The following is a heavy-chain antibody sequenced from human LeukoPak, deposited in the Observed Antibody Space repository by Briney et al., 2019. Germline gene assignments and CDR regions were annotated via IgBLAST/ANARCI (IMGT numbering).Heavy chain of an antibody. Sequence: GGSLRLSCAACGFTYSIYGMNWVRQAPGKGLEWVSAISGTGASIHYADSVKGRFTISRDNSKNTLYLQIHTLRAEDTAIYYCAKGHGDWAGNYFDYWGQGTLVSVSS. D-gene: IGHD4-17*01. CDR3: AKGHGDWAGNYFDY. CDR2: ISGTGASI. V-gene: IGHV3-23*01. CDR1: GFTYSIYG. J-gene: IGHJ4*02.